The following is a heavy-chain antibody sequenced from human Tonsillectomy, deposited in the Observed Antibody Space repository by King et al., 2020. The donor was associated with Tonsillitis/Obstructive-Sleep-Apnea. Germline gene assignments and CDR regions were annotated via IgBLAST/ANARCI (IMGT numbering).Heavy chain of an antibody. D-gene: IGHD4-23*01. CDR2: INHSGST. V-gene: IGHV4-34*01. CDR3: ARGVSDYGGNSGFDY. CDR1: GGSFSGYY. J-gene: IGHJ4*02. Sequence: VQLPQWGAGLLKPSETLSLTCAVYGGSFSGYYWSWIRQPPGKGLEWIGEINHSGSTNYNPSLKSRVTISVDTSKNQFSLKLSSVTAADTAVYYCARGVSDYGGNSGFDYWGQGTLVTVSS.